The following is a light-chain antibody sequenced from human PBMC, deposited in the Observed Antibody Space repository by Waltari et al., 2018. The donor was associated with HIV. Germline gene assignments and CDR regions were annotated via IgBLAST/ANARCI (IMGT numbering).Light chain of an antibody. CDR1: SPNIGNND. CDR3: ATWHTSLRAHVV. Sequence: QSVLTQSPSVSAAPGQRVTISCSGSSPNIGNNDVSWYQQLPGRAPKVLIYDNDKRPSGIPDRFSGSKSGTSATLDITVLQTGDEADYYCATWHTSLRAHVVFGGGTKVTVL. CDR2: DND. J-gene: IGLJ2*01. V-gene: IGLV1-51*01.